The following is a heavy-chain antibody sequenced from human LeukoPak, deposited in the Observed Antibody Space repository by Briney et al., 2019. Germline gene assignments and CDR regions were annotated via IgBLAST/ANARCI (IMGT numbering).Heavy chain of an antibody. D-gene: IGHD3-22*01. J-gene: IGHJ3*02. CDR1: GFTFDDYA. CDR2: INWNSGNI. CDR3: EKGADMIVVISGFDI. V-gene: IGHV3-9*01. Sequence: GRSLRLSCTASGFTFDDYAMRCVRQAPGKGLEWVSGINWNSGNIGYADSVRGLSPISRDNDKNSLHLQINSLRAEDTALYYCEKGADMIVVISGFDIWGEGTMVTVSS.